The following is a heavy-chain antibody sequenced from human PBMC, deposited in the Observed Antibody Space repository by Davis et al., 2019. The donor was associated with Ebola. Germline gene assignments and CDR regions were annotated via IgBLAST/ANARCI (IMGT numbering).Heavy chain of an antibody. Sequence: MPSETLSLTCAVYGGSFSGYFWSWIRQPPGKGMEWIGQISHGGITNYNPSLKSRVTISMDTSNNQFYLRLDYVTAADTAVFYCASYDPNMTSLDYWGQGTLVTVSS. CDR1: GGSFSGYF. J-gene: IGHJ4*02. V-gene: IGHV4-34*01. CDR3: ASYDPNMTSLDY. CDR2: ISHGGIT. D-gene: IGHD3-16*01.